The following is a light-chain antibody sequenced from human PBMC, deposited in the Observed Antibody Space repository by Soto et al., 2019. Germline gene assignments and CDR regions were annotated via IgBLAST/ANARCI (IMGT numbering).Light chain of an antibody. CDR2: DTS. CDR3: QQYDNLPIT. CDR1: QTVSNY. V-gene: IGKV3-11*01. J-gene: IGKJ5*01. Sequence: EIVLTQSPAILSLSPGDTATLSCRASQTVSNYLTWYQQKPGQAPRLLIYDTSKRAAGIPARFSGSGSGTDFTLTISSLEPEDFAVYYCQQYDNLPITFGQGTRLESK.